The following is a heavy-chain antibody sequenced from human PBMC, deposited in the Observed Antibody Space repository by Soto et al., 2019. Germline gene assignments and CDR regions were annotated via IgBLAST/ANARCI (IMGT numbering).Heavy chain of an antibody. CDR3: AKRGCTISTSWRALDA. J-gene: IGHJ6*02. CDR2: MRDAGDT. V-gene: IGHV3-23*01. Sequence: EVQLWESGGGLVQPGESLRLSCAASGFTFSSYATSWVRQAPGQGMEWDSTMRDAGDTHYAYSMKCRFTMSRDNSKNTLYVQMSSLIDEDTAVYYCAKRGCTISTSWRALDAWGQGTTVTVSS. D-gene: IGHD1-1*01. CDR1: GFTFSSYA.